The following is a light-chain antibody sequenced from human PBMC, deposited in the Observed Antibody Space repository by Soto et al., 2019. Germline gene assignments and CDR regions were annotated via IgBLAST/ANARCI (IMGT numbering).Light chain of an antibody. CDR2: GAT. Sequence: DLQMTQSPSSLSASVGDTVTITCRASQSISRYLNWYQQKPGKAPNLLIYGATSLQSGVPSRFSGSASATDFTLTISSLQPEDFATYFCQQSYNFLFTFGPGTKVDIK. J-gene: IGKJ3*01. V-gene: IGKV1-39*01. CDR3: QQSYNFLFT. CDR1: QSISRY.